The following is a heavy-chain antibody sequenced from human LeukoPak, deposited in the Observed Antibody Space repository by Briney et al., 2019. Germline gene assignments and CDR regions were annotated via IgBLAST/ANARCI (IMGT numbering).Heavy chain of an antibody. V-gene: IGHV3-74*01. CDR2: INSDGSST. D-gene: IGHD3-10*01. CDR1: GFTFSSYW. CDR3: STGSGHAFDI. Sequence: GGSLRLSCAASGFTFSSYWMHWVLQVPGKGLVWVSRINSDGSSTSYADSVKGRFTISRDNAKNTLYVQMNSLRAEDTAVYYCSTGSGHAFDIWGRGTMVTVSS. J-gene: IGHJ3*02.